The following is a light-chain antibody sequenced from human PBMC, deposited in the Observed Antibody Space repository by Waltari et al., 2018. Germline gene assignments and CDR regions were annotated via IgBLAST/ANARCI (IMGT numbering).Light chain of an antibody. CDR1: NIGRKR. Sequence: SYVLTQAPSVSVAPGQTARITCVGDNIGRKRVHWYQQTPGQAPLLVLYDDTDRPAGTPERFAGSNSGNTATLTITRVEAGDEADYYCQVWDTITDHVVFGGGTKLTVL. J-gene: IGLJ2*01. CDR3: QVWDTITDHVV. V-gene: IGLV3-21*02. CDR2: DDT.